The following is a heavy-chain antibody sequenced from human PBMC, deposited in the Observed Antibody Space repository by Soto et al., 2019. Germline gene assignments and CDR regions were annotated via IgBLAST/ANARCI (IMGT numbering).Heavy chain of an antibody. D-gene: IGHD3-9*01. CDR1: GFTFSNAW. Sequence: EVQLVESGGGLVKTGGSLRLSCEASGFTFSNAWMTWVRQAPGKGLQWVGRIKRKSDGETTEYAEPVRGRFTISRDDSKDTLYLQMDPMTIEDTAVYFCATYFDLGFWGQGTLVIVSS. CDR2: IKRKSDGETT. J-gene: IGHJ4*02. V-gene: IGHV3-15*01. CDR3: ATYFDLGF.